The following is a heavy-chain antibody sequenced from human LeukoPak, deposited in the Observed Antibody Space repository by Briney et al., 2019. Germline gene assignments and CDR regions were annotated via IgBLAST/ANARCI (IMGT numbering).Heavy chain of an antibody. CDR3: ATGTYYDFWSGFTFDAFDI. CDR1: GGSISSYY. D-gene: IGHD3-3*01. CDR2: IYYSGST. V-gene: IGHV4-59*08. Sequence: SETLSLTCTVSGGSISSYYWSWIRQPPGKGLEWIGYIYYSGSTNYNPSLKSRVTISVDTSKNQFSLKLSSVTAADTPVYYCATGTYYDFWSGFTFDAFDIWGQGTMVTVSS. J-gene: IGHJ3*02.